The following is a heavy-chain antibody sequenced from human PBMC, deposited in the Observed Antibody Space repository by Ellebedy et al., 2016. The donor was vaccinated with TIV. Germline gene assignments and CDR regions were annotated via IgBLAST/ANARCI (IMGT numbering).Heavy chain of an antibody. V-gene: IGHV1-18*01. Sequence: ASVKVSCKASGYTFTSYGISWVRQAPGQGLEWMGWINPYNGDTNYPRNLQGRVTMTTDTSTNTAYMDLRSLRSDDTAVYSCARDGAVTTVFDYWGQGTLVTVSS. CDR1: GYTFTSYG. CDR2: INPYNGDT. D-gene: IGHD4-17*01. CDR3: ARDGAVTTVFDY. J-gene: IGHJ4*02.